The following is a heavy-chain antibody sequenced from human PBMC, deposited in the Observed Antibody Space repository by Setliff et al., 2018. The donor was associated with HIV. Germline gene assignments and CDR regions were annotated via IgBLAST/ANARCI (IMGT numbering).Heavy chain of an antibody. D-gene: IGHD3-10*01. J-gene: IGHJ4*02. V-gene: IGHV4-59*12. CDR1: GGSISSYY. CDR3: ARRIDNSGSSNYYFDY. CDR2: IYYSGMT. Sequence: SETLSLTCSVSGGSISSYYWSWIRQPPGKGLEWIGDIYYSGMTNYNPSLQSRVTISLDTSKNQFSLKLSSVTAADTAVYYCARRIDNSGSSNYYFDYWGQGTLVTVSS.